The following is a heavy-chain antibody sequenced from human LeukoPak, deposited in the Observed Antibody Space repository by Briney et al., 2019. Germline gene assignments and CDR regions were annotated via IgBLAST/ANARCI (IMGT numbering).Heavy chain of an antibody. J-gene: IGHJ4*02. Sequence: GGSLRLSCAASGFTFSTYSMNWVRQAPGKGLEWVSYISGSGSTRYYADSLKGRFTISRDNAKSSLYLQMNNLRDEDTAVYYCARDPEGYWGQGTLVTVSS. D-gene: IGHD1-14*01. CDR2: ISGSGSTR. CDR3: ARDPEGY. CDR1: GFTFSTYS. V-gene: IGHV3-48*02.